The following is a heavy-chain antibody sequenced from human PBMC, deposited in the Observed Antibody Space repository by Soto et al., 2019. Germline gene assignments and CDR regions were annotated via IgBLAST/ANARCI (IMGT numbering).Heavy chain of an antibody. D-gene: IGHD1-26*01. J-gene: IGHJ4*02. CDR1: GLIFSDYA. V-gene: IGHV3-23*01. CDR2: ISGSGGDT. CDR3: AKDRFGIVGPVDY. Sequence: EVQLLESGGNLVQPGGSLRLSCAASGLIFSDYAMSWVRQAPGKGLECVACISGSGGDTFYADSVKGRFTISRDNSKNTRSLHMNSLRVDGTAVYFCAKDRFGIVGPVDYWGQGTLVTVSS.